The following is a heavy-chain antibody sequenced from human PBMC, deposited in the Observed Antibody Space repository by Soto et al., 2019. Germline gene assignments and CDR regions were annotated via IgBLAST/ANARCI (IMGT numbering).Heavy chain of an antibody. V-gene: IGHV3-21*01. CDR2: ITSSSSHI. CDR3: VRERGLSSFYGMDV. D-gene: IGHD3-10*01. Sequence: GGSLRLFCAASGFTLTSYTMNWVRQASGKGLEWVSSITSSSSHIYYADSVKGRFTISRDNAGNSLYLQMNSLRAEDSAVYYCVRERGLSSFYGMDVWGQGTTVTVSS. J-gene: IGHJ6*02. CDR1: GFTLTSYT.